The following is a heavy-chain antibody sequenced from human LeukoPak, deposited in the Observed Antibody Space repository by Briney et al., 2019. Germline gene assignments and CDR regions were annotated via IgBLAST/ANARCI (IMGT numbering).Heavy chain of an antibody. Sequence: PGRSLRLSCAASGFTFSSYGMHWVRQAPGKGRGWVAVIWYDGSNKYYADSVKGRFTISRDNTKNTLYLQMNSLRAEDTAVYYCARDGGITTLYYFDYWGQGTLVTVSS. J-gene: IGHJ4*02. CDR1: GFTFSSYG. CDR3: ARDGGITTLYYFDY. V-gene: IGHV3-33*01. D-gene: IGHD3-16*01. CDR2: IWYDGSNK.